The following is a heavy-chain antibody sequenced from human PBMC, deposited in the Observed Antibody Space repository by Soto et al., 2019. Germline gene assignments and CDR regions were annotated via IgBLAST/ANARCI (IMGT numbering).Heavy chain of an antibody. CDR2: ISSSSSYI. V-gene: IGHV3-21*01. D-gene: IGHD3-22*01. CDR1: GFTFSSYS. CDR3: ASGDYYDSSGDAFDI. Sequence: GGSLRLSCAASGFTFSSYSMNWVRQAPGKGLEWVSSISSSSSYIYYADSVKGRFTISRDNAKNSLYLQMNSLRAEDTAVYYCASGDYYDSSGDAFDIWGQGTMVTVSS. J-gene: IGHJ3*02.